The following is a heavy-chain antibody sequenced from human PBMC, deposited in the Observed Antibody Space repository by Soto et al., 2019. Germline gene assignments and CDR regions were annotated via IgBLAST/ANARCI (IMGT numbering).Heavy chain of an antibody. D-gene: IGHD3-22*01. CDR1: GGTFSTYA. V-gene: IGHV1-69*12. Sequence: QVQLVQSGAEVKKPGASVKVSCKASGGTFSTYAISWVRQAPGHGLEGMGGIIPMSGAANYAQRFQDRVTFTADESTVTAYMELSSLRSEDPAVYYCVIDSSSSFTWFDPWGQGTLVIVSS. CDR2: IIPMSGAA. J-gene: IGHJ5*02. CDR3: VIDSSSSFTWFDP.